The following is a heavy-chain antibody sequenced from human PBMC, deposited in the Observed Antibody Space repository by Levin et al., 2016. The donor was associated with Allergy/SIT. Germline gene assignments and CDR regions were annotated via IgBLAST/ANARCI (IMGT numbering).Heavy chain of an antibody. CDR3: TRTERRQIDY. Sequence: WIRQPPGKGLEWIGYIYYRGSIYYNPSLESRVSVSIDASKNQFSLKLSSVTAADTAVYYCTRTERRQIDYWGQGTLVTVSS. CDR2: IYYRGSI. V-gene: IGHV4-31*02. D-gene: IGHD1-1*01. J-gene: IGHJ4*02.